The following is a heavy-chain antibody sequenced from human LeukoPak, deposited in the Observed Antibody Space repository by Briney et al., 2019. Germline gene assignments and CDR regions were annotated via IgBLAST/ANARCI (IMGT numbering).Heavy chain of an antibody. CDR3: ARAGGYCGRISCPYYFDY. V-gene: IGHV1-8*02. CDR2: MNPNSGNT. J-gene: IGHJ4*02. CDR1: GGTFSSYA. Sequence: ASVKVSCKASGGTFSSYAISWVRQATGQGLEWMGWMNPNSGNTGYAQKFQGRVTMTRNTSISTAYMELSSLRSEDTAVYCCARAGGYCGRISCPYYFDYWGQGSLVAVSS. D-gene: IGHD2-15*01.